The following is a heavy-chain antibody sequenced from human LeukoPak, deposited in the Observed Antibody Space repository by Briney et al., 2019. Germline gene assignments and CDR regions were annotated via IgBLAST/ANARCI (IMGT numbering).Heavy chain of an antibody. CDR2: ISHSGST. D-gene: IGHD6-13*01. Sequence: SETLYLTCDVSGYSISSGYYWGWLRQPPGKGLELIGSISHSGSTYYNPSLKSRVTISVDTSKNPSSLKLSSVTAADTAVYYCAGNSWYRDAFDIWGQGTMVTVSS. CDR3: AGNSWYRDAFDI. CDR1: GYSISSGYY. J-gene: IGHJ3*02. V-gene: IGHV4-38-2*01.